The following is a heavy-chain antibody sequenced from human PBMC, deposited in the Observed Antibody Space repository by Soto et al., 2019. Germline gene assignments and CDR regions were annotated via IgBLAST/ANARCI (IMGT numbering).Heavy chain of an antibody. J-gene: IGHJ6*02. D-gene: IGHD6-13*01. CDR2: INHSGST. Sequence: PSETLSLTCAVYGGSFSGYYWSWIRQPPGKGLEWIGEINHSGSTNYNPSLKSRVTISVDTSKDQFSLKLSSVTAADTAVYYCARAYSSSWLYYYGMDVWGQGTTVTVSS. CDR3: ARAYSSSWLYYYGMDV. V-gene: IGHV4-34*01. CDR1: GGSFSGYY.